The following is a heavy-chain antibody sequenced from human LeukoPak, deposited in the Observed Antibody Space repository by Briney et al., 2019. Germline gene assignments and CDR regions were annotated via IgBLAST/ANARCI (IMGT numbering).Heavy chain of an antibody. CDR2: IYTSGST. CDR3: AREAPTGTTD. Sequence: SETLSLTCTVSGGSISSGDYYWSWIRQPPGKGLEWIGRIYTSGSTNYNPSLKSRVTISVDTSKNQFSLKLSSVTAADTAVYYCAREAPTGTTDWGQGTLVTVSS. CDR1: GGSISSGDYY. V-gene: IGHV4-61*02. D-gene: IGHD1-7*01. J-gene: IGHJ4*02.